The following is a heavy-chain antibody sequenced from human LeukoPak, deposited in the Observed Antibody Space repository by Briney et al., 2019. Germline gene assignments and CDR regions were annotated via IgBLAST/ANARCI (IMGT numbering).Heavy chain of an antibody. CDR3: TKDLGTEYNIFDY. Sequence: QPGGSLRLSCAASEFTFSAYAMHWIRQAPGRGLEWVAFVRYGGNIKYYADSVKGRFSISRDNSKNTLYLQMNSLRPEDTAVYYCTKDLGTEYNIFDYWGQGTLVTVSS. J-gene: IGHJ4*02. CDR1: EFTFSAYA. CDR2: VRYGGNIK. D-gene: IGHD3-9*01. V-gene: IGHV3-30*02.